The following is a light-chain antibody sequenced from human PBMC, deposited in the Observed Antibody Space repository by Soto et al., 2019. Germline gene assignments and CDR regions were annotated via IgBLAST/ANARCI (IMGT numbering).Light chain of an antibody. J-gene: IGLJ1*01. CDR3: CSYAGSGTFV. Sequence: QSALTQPASVSGSPGQSITISCTGTSSDVGRYDLVSWYQQPPGKAPKLMIYEDTKRPSGISTRFSGSKSCNAASLTISGLQDEDEADYYCCSYAGSGTFVFGTGTKLTVL. CDR1: SSDVGRYDL. CDR2: EDT. V-gene: IGLV2-23*01.